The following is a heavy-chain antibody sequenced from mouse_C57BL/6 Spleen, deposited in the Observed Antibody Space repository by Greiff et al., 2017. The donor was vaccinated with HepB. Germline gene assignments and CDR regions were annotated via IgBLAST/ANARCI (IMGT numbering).Heavy chain of an antibody. CDR3: AREAYDYDGFDY. Sequence: VQLQESGPELVKPGTSVKISCKASGYAFSSSWMNWVKQRPGKGLEWIGRIYPGDGDTNYNGKFKGKATLTADKSSSTAYMQLSSLTSEDSAVYFCAREAYDYDGFDYWGQGTTLIVSS. CDR1: GYAFSSSW. CDR2: IYPGDGDT. J-gene: IGHJ2*01. D-gene: IGHD2-4*01. V-gene: IGHV1-82*01.